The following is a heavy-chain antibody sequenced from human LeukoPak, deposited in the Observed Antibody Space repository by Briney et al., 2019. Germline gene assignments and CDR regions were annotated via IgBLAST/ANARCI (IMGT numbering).Heavy chain of an antibody. J-gene: IGHJ4*02. CDR2: ISLTGET. CDR3: SRESGAFCPFGY. Sequence: SETLSLTSGVSGGSISSTSWWSWVRQPPGQGLEWIGDISLTGETNYNPSLNGRVTMSLDKSRNQLSLSLTSVTAADTAIYYCSRESGAFCPFGYWGQGTLVIVPP. V-gene: IGHV4-4*02. D-gene: IGHD1-26*01. CDR1: GGSISSTSW.